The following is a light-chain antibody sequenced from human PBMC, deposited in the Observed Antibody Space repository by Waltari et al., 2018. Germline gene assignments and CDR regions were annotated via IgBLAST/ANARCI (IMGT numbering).Light chain of an antibody. V-gene: IGLV6-57*03. J-gene: IGLJ3*02. Sequence: FLLTQHHSVSQSPGKTVTISCTRTSGSIASNYVQWYQQRPGSAPTTVIFEDSQRPSGVPDRFSGSVDISSNSASLTISGLETEDEADYYCQSYDGSNPVVFGGGTKLTVL. CDR3: QSYDGSNPVV. CDR2: EDS. CDR1: SGSIASNY.